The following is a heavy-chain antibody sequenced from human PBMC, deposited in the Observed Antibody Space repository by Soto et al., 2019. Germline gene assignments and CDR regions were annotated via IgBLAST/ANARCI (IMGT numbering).Heavy chain of an antibody. Sequence: QVQLQQWGAGLLKPSETLSLTCAVYGGSFSGYYWSWIRQPPGKGLEWIGEINHSGSTNYNPSLKSRVTLSVDTSKNQFSLKLSSVTAADTAVYYCAREGKLLWFGELSGRPHRISDAFDIWGQGTMVTVSS. J-gene: IGHJ3*02. V-gene: IGHV4-34*01. D-gene: IGHD3-10*01. CDR3: AREGKLLWFGELSGRPHRISDAFDI. CDR1: GGSFSGYY. CDR2: INHSGST.